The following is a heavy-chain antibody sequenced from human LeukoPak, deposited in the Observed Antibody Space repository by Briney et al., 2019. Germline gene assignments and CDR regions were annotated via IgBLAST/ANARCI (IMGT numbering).Heavy chain of an antibody. CDR1: GGTFSSYA. CDR2: IIPIFGTA. V-gene: IGHV1-69*05. J-gene: IGHJ4*02. CDR3: ARVVPAATSTWYFDY. Sequence: ASVKVSCKASGGTFSSYAISWVRQAPGQGLEWMGRIIPIFGTANYAQKFQGRVTITTDESTRTAYMELSSLRSEDTAVYYCARVVPAATSTWYFDYWGQGTLVTVSS. D-gene: IGHD2-2*01.